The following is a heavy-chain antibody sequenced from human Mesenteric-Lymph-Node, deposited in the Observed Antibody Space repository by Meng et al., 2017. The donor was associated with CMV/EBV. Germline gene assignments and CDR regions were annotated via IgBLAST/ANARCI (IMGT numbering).Heavy chain of an antibody. D-gene: IGHD3-22*01. CDR2: VSSSGGDT. J-gene: IGHJ4*02. Sequence: SGFTFSSYAMSWVRQAPGKGLEWVSGVSSSGGDTNYADSVKGRFTIFRDNSKSTLYLQMNSLRAEDTAVYYCASPLWYYYDSSPFDYWGQGTLVTV. CDR3: ASPLWYYYDSSPFDY. CDR1: GFTFSSYA. V-gene: IGHV3-23*01.